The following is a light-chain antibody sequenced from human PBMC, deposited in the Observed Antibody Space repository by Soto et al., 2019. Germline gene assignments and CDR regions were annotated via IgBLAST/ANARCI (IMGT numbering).Light chain of an antibody. CDR1: QSISTW. CDR2: MAS. J-gene: IGKJ1*01. CDR3: HQHNSYPAT. Sequence: DIQMTQSPSTLSASVGDRVTITCRASQSISTWLAWYQQKPGKAPKLLIYMASTLESGVPSRFSGSASGTEVTLTIRSLQPDDFATSYCHQHNSYPATFGQGNKVEIK. V-gene: IGKV1-5*03.